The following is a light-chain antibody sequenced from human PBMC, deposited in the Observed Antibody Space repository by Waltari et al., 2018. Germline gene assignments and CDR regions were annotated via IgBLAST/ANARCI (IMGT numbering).Light chain of an antibody. Sequence: QSAPTQPASVSGSPAQSTTISCSGPDSHVRPHDFVSCYQQHPGKAPHLIIYEGSNRPSGISNRFSASKSGNTASLTISGLQAEDEADYYCSSYTTSSAPGVFGTGTRVTVL. CDR2: EGS. CDR1: DSHVRPHDF. J-gene: IGLJ1*01. CDR3: SSYTTSSAPGV. V-gene: IGLV2-14*01.